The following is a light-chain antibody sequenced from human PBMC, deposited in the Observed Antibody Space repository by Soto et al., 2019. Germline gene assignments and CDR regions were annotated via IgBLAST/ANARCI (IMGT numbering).Light chain of an antibody. Sequence: EIVLTQSPGTLSLSLGERVTLSCRASQSVSTTLAWYQQKPGQAPRLLIYGASTRATGIPARFSGSGSGTEFTLSIGSLQSEDFAVYYCHQYNNWPPAFGGGTKVDIK. J-gene: IGKJ4*01. CDR2: GAS. CDR3: HQYNNWPPA. CDR1: QSVSTT. V-gene: IGKV3-15*01.